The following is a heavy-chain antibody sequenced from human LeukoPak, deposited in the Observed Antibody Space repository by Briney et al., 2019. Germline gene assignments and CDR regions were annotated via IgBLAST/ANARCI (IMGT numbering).Heavy chain of an antibody. CDR3: ARGYSYGSYYFDY. D-gene: IGHD5-18*01. CDR1: GGSISSSSYY. V-gene: IGHV4-39*01. J-gene: IGHJ4*02. Sequence: SETLSLTCTVSGGSISSSSYYWGWIRQPPGKGLEWIGSIYYSGSTYYNPSLKSRVTISVDTSKNQFSLKLSSVTAADTAVYYCARGYSYGSYYFDYWGQGTLVTVSS. CDR2: IYYSGST.